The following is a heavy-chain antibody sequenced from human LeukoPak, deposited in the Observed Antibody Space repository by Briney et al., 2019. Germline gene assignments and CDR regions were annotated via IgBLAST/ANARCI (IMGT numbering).Heavy chain of an antibody. CDR2: INPNSGGT. Sequence: ASVKVSCKASGYTLTTYGMSWVRQAHGQGLEWMGRINPNSGGTNYAQKFQGRVTMTRDTSISTAYMELSRLRSDDTAVYYCARTTDWLFALFDYWGQGTLVTVSS. CDR3: ARTTDWLFALFDY. D-gene: IGHD3-9*01. J-gene: IGHJ4*02. V-gene: IGHV1-2*06. CDR1: GYTLTTYG.